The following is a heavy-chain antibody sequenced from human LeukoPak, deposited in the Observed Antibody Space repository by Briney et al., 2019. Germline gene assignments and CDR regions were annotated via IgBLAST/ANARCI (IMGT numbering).Heavy chain of an antibody. CDR2: IYYSRRT. Sequence: SETLSLTCTVSGGSISSSSYYWGWIRQPPGKGLEWIGSIYYSRRTYYNPSLKSRVTISVNTSKNQFPLKLSSVTAADTALYYCARVVACIRALDYWGQGTLVTVSS. V-gene: IGHV4-39*01. D-gene: IGHD6-19*01. J-gene: IGHJ4*02. CDR3: ARVVACIRALDY. CDR1: GGSISSSSYY.